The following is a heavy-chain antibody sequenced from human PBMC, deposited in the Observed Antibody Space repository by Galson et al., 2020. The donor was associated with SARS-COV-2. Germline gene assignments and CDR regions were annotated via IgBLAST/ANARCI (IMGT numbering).Heavy chain of an antibody. CDR3: AKDPKSRPNWFDP. J-gene: IGHJ5*02. V-gene: IGHV3-30*18. CDR1: GFTFSNYD. Sequence: GGSLRLSCPASGFTFSNYDIHWVRQAPGKGLEWVAVISYDGSNKYYADSVKGRFTISRDNSKNTLYLQMNSLRAEDTAVYYCAKDPKSRPNWFDPWGQGALVTVSS. CDR2: ISYDGSNK.